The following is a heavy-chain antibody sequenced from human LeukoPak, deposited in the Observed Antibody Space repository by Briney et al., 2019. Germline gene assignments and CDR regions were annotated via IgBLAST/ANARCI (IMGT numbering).Heavy chain of an antibody. CDR3: AKREYNSGSLLGY. CDR1: GFTFSSYA. V-gene: IGHV3-23*01. CDR2: ISGSGGST. D-gene: IGHD6-19*01. Sequence: GGSLRLSCAASGFTFSSYAMSWVRQASGKGLEWVSAISGSGGSTYYADSVKGRFTISRDNSKNTLYLQMNSLRAEDTAVYYCAKREYNSGSLLGYRGQGTLVTVSS. J-gene: IGHJ4*02.